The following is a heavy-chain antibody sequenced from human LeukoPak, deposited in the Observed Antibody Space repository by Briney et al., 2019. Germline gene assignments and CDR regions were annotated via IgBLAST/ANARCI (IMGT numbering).Heavy chain of an antibody. D-gene: IGHD3-10*01. J-gene: IGHJ4*02. V-gene: IGHV4-38-2*02. CDR3: ARLSGYYGSGSYYNRALFDY. CDR1: GYSISSGYY. Sequence: SETLSLTCTVSGYSISSGYYWGWIRQPPGKGLEWIGSIYHSGSTYYNPSPKSRVTISVDTSKNQFSLKLSSVTAADTAVYYCARLSGYYGSGSYYNRALFDYWGQGTLVTVSS. CDR2: IYHSGST.